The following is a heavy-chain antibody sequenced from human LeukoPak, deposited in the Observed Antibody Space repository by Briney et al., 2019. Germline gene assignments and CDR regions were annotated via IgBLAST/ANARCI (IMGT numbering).Heavy chain of an antibody. V-gene: IGHV1-69*05. D-gene: IGHD3-16*02. CDR2: IIPIFGTA. J-gene: IGHJ6*03. CDR1: GGTFSRYA. Sequence: ASVKVSCKASGGTFSRYAISWVRQAPGQGLEWMGRIIPIFGTANYAQKFQGRVTITTDESTSTAYMELSSLRSEDTAVYYCAREARSDYDYVWGSYLPVSYMDVWGKGTTVTVSS. CDR3: AREARSDYDYVWGSYLPVSYMDV.